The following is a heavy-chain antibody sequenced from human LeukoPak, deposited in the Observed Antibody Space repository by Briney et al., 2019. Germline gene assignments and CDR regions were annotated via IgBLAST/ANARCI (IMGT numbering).Heavy chain of an antibody. Sequence: SVKVSCRASGGTFSGHAISWVRQAPGQGLEWMGGTIPIFGATNYTQRFQGRITITTDESTTTAYMELTSLRSEDTAVYFCAGGDPFNYYMDVWGKGTSVTVFS. J-gene: IGHJ6*03. V-gene: IGHV1-69*05. D-gene: IGHD4-17*01. CDR3: AGGDPFNYYMDV. CDR2: TIPIFGAT. CDR1: GGTFSGHA.